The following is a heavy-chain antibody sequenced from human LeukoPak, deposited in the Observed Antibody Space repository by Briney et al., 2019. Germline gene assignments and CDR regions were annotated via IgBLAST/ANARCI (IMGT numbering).Heavy chain of an antibody. CDR1: GGTFTSYA. CDR3: ARGGGGGWFGELLEGYYYYYYMDV. J-gene: IGHJ6*03. D-gene: IGHD3-10*01. Sequence: ASVTVSCKASGGTFTSYAISWVRQAPGQGLEWMGGIIPIFGTANYAQKFQGRVTITADESTSTAYMELSSLRSEATAVYYCARGGGGGWFGELLEGYYYYYYMDVWGKGTTVTISS. CDR2: IIPIFGTA. V-gene: IGHV1-69*01.